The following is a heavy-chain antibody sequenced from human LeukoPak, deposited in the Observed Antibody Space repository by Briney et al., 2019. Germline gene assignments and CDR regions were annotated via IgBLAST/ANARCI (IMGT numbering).Heavy chain of an antibody. V-gene: IGHV3-33*01. CDR1: GFTFSSYG. J-gene: IGHJ6*02. CDR3: ARNLKTDSSGWYSYGMDV. CDR2: IWYDGSNK. Sequence: GRSLRLSCAASGFTFSSYGMPWVRQAPGKGLEWVAVIWYDGSNKYYADSVKGRFTISRDNSKNTLYLQMNSLRAEDTAVYYCARNLKTDSSGWYSYGMDVWGQGTTVTVSS. D-gene: IGHD6-19*01.